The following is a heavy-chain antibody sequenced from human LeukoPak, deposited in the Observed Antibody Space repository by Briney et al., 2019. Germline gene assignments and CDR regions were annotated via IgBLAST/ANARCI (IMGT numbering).Heavy chain of an antibody. CDR3: ARQPRRERWLQSYFDY. CDR1: GGSMSSSSYY. D-gene: IGHD5-24*01. V-gene: IGHV4-39*07. CDR2: IYYSEST. Sequence: PSETLSLTCTVSGGSMSSSSYYWGWIRQPPGKGLEWIGSIYYSESTYQNPSLKSRVTISVDTSKNQFSLKLSSVTAADTAVYYCARQPRRERWLQSYFDYWGQGTLVTVSS. J-gene: IGHJ4*02.